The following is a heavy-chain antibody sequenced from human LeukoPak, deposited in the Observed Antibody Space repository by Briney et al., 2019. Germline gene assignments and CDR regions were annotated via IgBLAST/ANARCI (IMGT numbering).Heavy chain of an antibody. V-gene: IGHV3-21*01. CDR1: GFTLSSNT. Sequence: PGGSLRLSCAASGFTLSSNTMNWVRQAPGKGLEWVSSISSSSSYIYYADSVKGRFTISRDNSKNTLYLQMNSLRAEDTAVYYCARVFGRSWYEGALDYWGQGTLVTVSS. D-gene: IGHD6-13*01. CDR2: ISSSSSYI. J-gene: IGHJ4*02. CDR3: ARVFGRSWYEGALDY.